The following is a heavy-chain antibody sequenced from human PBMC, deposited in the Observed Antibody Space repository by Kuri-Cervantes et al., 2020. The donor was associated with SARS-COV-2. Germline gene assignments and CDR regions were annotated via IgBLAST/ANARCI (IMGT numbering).Heavy chain of an antibody. CDR1: GYTFTGYY. CDR2: INPNSGST. J-gene: IGHJ5*02. D-gene: IGHD1-7*01. V-gene: IGHV1-2*02. CDR3: ARGPRITGTTGCWFDP. Sequence: ASVKVSCKASGYTFTGYYMHWVRQAPGQGLEWMGWINPNSGSTNYAQKFQGRVTMTRNMSISTAYMELSRLRSDDTAVYYCARGPRITGTTGCWFDPWGQGTLVTVSS.